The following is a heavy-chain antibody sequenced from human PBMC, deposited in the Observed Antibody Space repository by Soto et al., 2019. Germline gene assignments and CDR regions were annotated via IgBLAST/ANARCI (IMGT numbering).Heavy chain of an antibody. Sequence: QVQLQESGPGLVKPSETLSLSCTVSGGSISSYYWSWFRQSPGKRMEWIGYVHHSWGSSYNPSLQSRVAISLDTSKSQFSLQVTSGTATDTAVNYWARQGFGPLHGLVDVWGQGNTVTVSS. CDR1: GGSISSYY. CDR3: ARQGFGPLHGLVDV. V-gene: IGHV4-59*08. CDR2: VHHSWGS. J-gene: IGHJ6*02. D-gene: IGHD3-10*01.